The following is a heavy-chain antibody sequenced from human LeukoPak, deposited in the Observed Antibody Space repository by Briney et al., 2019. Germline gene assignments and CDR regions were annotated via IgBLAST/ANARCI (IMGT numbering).Heavy chain of an antibody. CDR1: GFTFSDYY. Sequence: KLGGSLRLSCAASGFTFSDYYMSWIRQAPGKGLEWVSYIRSSYTNYADSVKGRFTISRDIAKNSPYLQMNSLRAEDTAVYYCARLHSSTLDYWGQGTLSPSPQ. D-gene: IGHD6-13*01. J-gene: IGHJ4*02. V-gene: IGHV3-11*03. CDR3: ARLHSSTLDY. CDR2: IRSSYT.